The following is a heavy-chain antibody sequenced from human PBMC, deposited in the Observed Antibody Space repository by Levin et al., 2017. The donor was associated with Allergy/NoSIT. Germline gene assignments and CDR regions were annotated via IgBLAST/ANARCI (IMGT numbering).Heavy chain of an antibody. J-gene: IGHJ4*02. D-gene: IGHD2-21*02. CDR2: ISPRSTSI. V-gene: IGHV3-21*01. CDR3: ARDWETYCNGDCYFDY. CDR1: GFTFNTYN. Sequence: GESLKISCAASGFTFNTYNMNWVRQAPGKGLEWVSSISPRSTSIYEAESVKGRFTISRDNAKNSVYLQMNSLRVEDPAVSYCARDWETYCNGDCYFDYWGQGTLVTVSS.